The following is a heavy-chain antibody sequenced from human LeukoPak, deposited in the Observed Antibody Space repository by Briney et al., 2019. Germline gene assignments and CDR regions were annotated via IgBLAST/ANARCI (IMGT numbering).Heavy chain of an antibody. J-gene: IGHJ5*02. CDR2: IKSKTDGGTT. CDR1: GFTFSNAW. V-gene: IGHV3-15*01. D-gene: IGHD3-10*01. Sequence: PRGSLRLSCAASGFTFSNAWMSWVRQAPGKGLEWVGRIKSKTDGGTTDYAAPVKGRFTISRDDSKNTLYLQMNSLKTEDTAVYYCTTVPLKGGDAPAWGQGTLVTVSS. CDR3: TTVPLKGGDAPA.